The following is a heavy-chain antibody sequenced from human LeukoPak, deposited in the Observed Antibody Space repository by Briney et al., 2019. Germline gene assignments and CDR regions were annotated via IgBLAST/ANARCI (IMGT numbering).Heavy chain of an antibody. Sequence: PGGSLRLSCAASGFTFSSYTMSWVRQAPGKGLEWVSYISSSGSATYHAGSVKGRFTISRDNAKNSLYLQLNSLRVEDTAVHYCARERGYTYSFDYWGQGTLVTVSS. CDR2: ISSSGSAT. V-gene: IGHV3-48*01. D-gene: IGHD5-24*01. J-gene: IGHJ4*02. CDR1: GFTFSSYT. CDR3: ARERGYTYSFDY.